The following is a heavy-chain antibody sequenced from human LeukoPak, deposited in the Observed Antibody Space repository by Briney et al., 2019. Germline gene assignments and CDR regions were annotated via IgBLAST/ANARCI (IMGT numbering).Heavy chain of an antibody. J-gene: IGHJ4*02. Sequence: SETLSLTCTVSGGSISSGGYYWSWIRQHPGKGLEWIGRIYTSGSTNYNPSLKSRVTMSVDTSKNQFSLKLSSVTAADTAVYYCARDGLLGTFDYWGQGTLVTVSS. CDR2: IYTSGST. D-gene: IGHD1-1*01. CDR1: GGSISSGGYY. V-gene: IGHV4-61*02. CDR3: ARDGLLGTFDY.